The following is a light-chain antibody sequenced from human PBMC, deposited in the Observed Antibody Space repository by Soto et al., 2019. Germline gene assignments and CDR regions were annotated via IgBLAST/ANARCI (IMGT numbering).Light chain of an antibody. CDR2: GAS. CDR1: QSVSSSY. Sequence: EIVLTQSPGTLSSSPGERATLSCRASQSVSSSYLAWYQQKPGQAPRLLIYGASSRAPGIQDRFSGSGSGTDFTLTISRLEPEDFAVDYCQQYGSSPPLFTFGPGTKVDIK. CDR3: QQYGSSPPLFT. J-gene: IGKJ3*01. V-gene: IGKV3-20*01.